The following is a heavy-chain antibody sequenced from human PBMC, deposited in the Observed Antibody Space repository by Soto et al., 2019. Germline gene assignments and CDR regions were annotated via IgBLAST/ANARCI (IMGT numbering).Heavy chain of an antibody. CDR3: ARDLGGYASH. D-gene: IGHD3-16*01. CDR2: INTDGSTT. J-gene: IGHJ4*02. CDR1: GFTFSNYW. V-gene: IGHV3-74*01. Sequence: EVQLVESGGGLVQPGGSLRLSCAASGFTFSNYWMHWVRQAPVKGPVWVSRINTDGSTTNYADSVKGRFTISRDNAKNTLYLQTNSLGAEDTAVYYCARDLGGYASHWGQGTLVTVSS.